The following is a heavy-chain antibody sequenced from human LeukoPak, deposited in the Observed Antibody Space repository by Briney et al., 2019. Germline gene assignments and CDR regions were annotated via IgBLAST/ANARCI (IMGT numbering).Heavy chain of an antibody. D-gene: IGHD3-10*01. V-gene: IGHV3-74*01. CDR1: GFTFRSYW. J-gene: IGHJ4*02. CDR2: INSDGSST. CDR3: ARGDPTGLYDY. Sequence: GGSLRLSCAASGFTFRSYWMHWVRQAPGKGLVWVSRINSDGSSTSYADSVKGRFTISRDNAKNTLYLQMNSLRAEDTAVYYCARGDPTGLYDYWGQGTLVTVSS.